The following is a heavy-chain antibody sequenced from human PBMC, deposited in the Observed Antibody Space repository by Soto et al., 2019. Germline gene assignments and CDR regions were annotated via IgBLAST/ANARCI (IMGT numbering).Heavy chain of an antibody. Sequence: WGSLRLSCAASGFTFSHHDMSWVRQAPGKGLEWVSAISGSGGRTHYADSVKGRFTISRDNSKNILSLQMNSLRAEDTAVYHCAKGLSSASSFDSWGQGTLVTVSS. CDR2: ISGSGGRT. V-gene: IGHV3-23*01. J-gene: IGHJ4*02. D-gene: IGHD3-22*01. CDR3: AKGLSSASSFDS. CDR1: GFTFSHHD.